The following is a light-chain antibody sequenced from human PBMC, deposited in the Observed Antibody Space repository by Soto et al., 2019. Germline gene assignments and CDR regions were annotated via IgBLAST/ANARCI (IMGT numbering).Light chain of an antibody. J-gene: IGKJ1*01. CDR3: QQRSDWLWT. CDR2: DAS. V-gene: IGKV3-11*01. Sequence: IVLTQSPDTLSLSPGERATLSCRASQSVSNFVAWYRHKPGQAPRLLIYDASKRATGIPARFSGSGSGTDFTLTIRSLEPEDFAVYYCQQRSDWLWTFGQGTKVEIK. CDR1: QSVSNF.